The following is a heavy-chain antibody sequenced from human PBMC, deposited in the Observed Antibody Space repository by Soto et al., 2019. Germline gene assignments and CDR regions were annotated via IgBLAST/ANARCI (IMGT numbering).Heavy chain of an antibody. CDR2: ITASGDYS. CDR1: GFTFSSYA. V-gene: IGHV3-23*01. D-gene: IGHD4-17*01. CDR3: AKDANDDYGGAFDF. Sequence: EVQLLESGGGLVQPGGSLRLSCVASGFTFSSYAMTWVRQAPGKGPEWVSGITASGDYSKYADSVKRRFTTSRDNVTHTLYLQMSNLSAEDTAVYYCAKDANDDYGGAFDFWGKGTVVTVSS. J-gene: IGHJ3*01.